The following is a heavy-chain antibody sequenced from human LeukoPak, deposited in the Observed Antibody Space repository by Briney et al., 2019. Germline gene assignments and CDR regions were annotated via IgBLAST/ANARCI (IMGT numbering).Heavy chain of an antibody. CDR1: GYTFTSYY. V-gene: IGHV1-2*02. J-gene: IGHJ3*02. CDR2: LNPDSGGT. Sequence: ASVKVSCKASGYTFTSYYMHWVRQAPGQGLEWMGWLNPDSGGTNSAQKFRGGVTMTRDTSITTAYMELTRLTYNDTAIYYCARGVVLAALDAFDIWGQGQWSPSLQ. D-gene: IGHD2-15*01. CDR3: ARGVVLAALDAFDI.